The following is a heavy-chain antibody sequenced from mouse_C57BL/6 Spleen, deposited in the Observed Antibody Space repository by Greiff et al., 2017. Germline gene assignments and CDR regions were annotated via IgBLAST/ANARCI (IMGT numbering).Heavy chain of an antibody. D-gene: IGHD2-4*01. Sequence: QVQLQQSGAELVMPGASVKLSCKASGYTFTSYWMHWVKPRPGQGLEWIGEIDPSDSFTNYNQKFKGKSTLTVDKSSSTAYMQLSSLTSEDSAVYYCARRGYDYDKAWFAYWGQGTLVTVAA. CDR2: IDPSDSFT. V-gene: IGHV1-69*01. CDR1: GYTFTSYW. J-gene: IGHJ3*01. CDR3: ARRGYDYDKAWFAY.